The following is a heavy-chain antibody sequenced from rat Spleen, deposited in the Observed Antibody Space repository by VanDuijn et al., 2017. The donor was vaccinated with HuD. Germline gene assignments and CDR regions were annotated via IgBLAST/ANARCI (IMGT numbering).Heavy chain of an antibody. J-gene: IGHJ1*01. CDR2: INSAGST. CDR3: AGNGDYWYFDC. CDR1: GYSITSSYR. D-gene: IGHD1-1*01. V-gene: IGHV3-3*01. Sequence: EVQLQESGPGLVKPSQSLSLTCSVTGYSITSSYRWNWIRKFPGNKLQWMGFINSAGSTNYNPSLKSRISITRDTSKNQFFLQVNPVTTEDTATYYCAGNGDYWYFDCWGPGTMVTVSS.